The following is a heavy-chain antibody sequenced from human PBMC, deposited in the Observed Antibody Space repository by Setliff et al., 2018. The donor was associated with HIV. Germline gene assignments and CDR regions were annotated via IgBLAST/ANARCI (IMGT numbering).Heavy chain of an antibody. CDR1: GFTFSSYA. J-gene: IGHJ3*02. Sequence: GGSLRLSCAASGFTFSSYAMHWVRQAPGKGLEYVSSISSNGGNTYYASSLKGRFTISRDNSKNTLYLQMGSLRAEDMAVYYCARGASISSPYDAFDIWGQGTMVTVSS. V-gene: IGHV3-64*01. CDR3: ARGASISSPYDAFDI. D-gene: IGHD6-6*01. CDR2: ISSNGGNT.